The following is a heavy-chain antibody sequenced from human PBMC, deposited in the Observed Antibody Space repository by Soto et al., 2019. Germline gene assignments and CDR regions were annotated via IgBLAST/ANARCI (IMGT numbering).Heavy chain of an antibody. Sequence: QVQLVQSGAEVKKPGASVKVSCRASGYTCINYGISWVRQAPGQGLEWMGWIIAYSGNTNYAEKLQGRVTMTADTSRNTAYMDLRSLRSDDTAVYYCARGVPYGSGRGGLDVWGQGTTVTVSS. D-gene: IGHD3-10*01. J-gene: IGHJ6*02. CDR1: GYTCINYG. CDR3: ARGVPYGSGRGGLDV. CDR2: IIAYSGNT. V-gene: IGHV1-18*01.